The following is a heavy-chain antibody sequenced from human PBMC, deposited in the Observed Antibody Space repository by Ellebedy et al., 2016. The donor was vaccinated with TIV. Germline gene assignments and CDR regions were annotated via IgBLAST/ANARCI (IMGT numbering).Heavy chain of an antibody. J-gene: IGHJ4*02. V-gene: IGHV3-30*04. Sequence: GGSLRLXXAASGFTFSSYAMHWVRQAPGKGLEWVAVISYDGSNKYYADSVKGRFTISRDNSKNTLYLQMNSLRAEDTAVYYCARGGGKDYWGQGTLVTVSS. CDR2: ISYDGSNK. CDR1: GFTFSSYA. CDR3: ARGGGKDY. D-gene: IGHD3-16*01.